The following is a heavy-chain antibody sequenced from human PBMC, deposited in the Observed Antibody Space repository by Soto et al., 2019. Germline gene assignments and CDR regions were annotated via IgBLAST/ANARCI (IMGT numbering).Heavy chain of an antibody. D-gene: IGHD2-15*01. Sequence: PGGSLRLSCAASGFTFSTYYMTWVRQAPGKGLEWVASIKNDGSEQYYVDSVKGRFTISRDNAKNSLYLQMNSLRAGDTALYYCSRENWCYDYWGQGPRVT. J-gene: IGHJ4*02. CDR3: SRENWCYDY. CDR2: IKNDGSEQ. V-gene: IGHV3-7*03. CDR1: GFTFSTYY.